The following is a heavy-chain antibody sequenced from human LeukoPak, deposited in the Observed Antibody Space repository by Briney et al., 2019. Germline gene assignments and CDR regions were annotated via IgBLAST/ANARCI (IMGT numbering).Heavy chain of an antibody. J-gene: IGHJ6*03. Sequence: GGSLRLSCGASGFTFSSYWMSWVRQAPGEGLEWVANIKQDGSEKYYVGSVKGRFTISRDNAKNTLYLQMNSLRAEDTALYYCARGIAVAGTAGVRAYYYYYMDVWGKGTTVTVSS. CDR2: IKQDGSEK. V-gene: IGHV3-7*03. D-gene: IGHD6-19*01. CDR1: GFTFSSYW. CDR3: ARGIAVAGTAGVRAYYYYYMDV.